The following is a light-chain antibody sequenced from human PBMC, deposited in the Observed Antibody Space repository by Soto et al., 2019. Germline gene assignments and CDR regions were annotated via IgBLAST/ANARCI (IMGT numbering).Light chain of an antibody. CDR1: QSVGSH. V-gene: IGKV3-11*01. CDR2: DAS. CDR3: QQRRNWPET. J-gene: IGKJ2*01. Sequence: EIVLTQSPATLSLSPGAIATLSCRASQSVGSHLAWYQQKPGQAPRLLIYDASYRATGVSPRFRGSGSETDFTLTISSLEPEDIGIYFCQQRRNWPETFGQGTKLQIK.